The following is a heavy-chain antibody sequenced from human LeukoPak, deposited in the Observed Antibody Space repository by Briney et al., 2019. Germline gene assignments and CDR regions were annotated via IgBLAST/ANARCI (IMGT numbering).Heavy chain of an antibody. CDR2: IKQDGSEK. J-gene: IGHJ5*02. CDR1: GFTFSSYW. Sequence: GGSLRLSCAASGFTFSSYWMGWVRQAPGKGLEWVANIKQDGSEKYYVDSVKGRFTISRDNAKNSLYLQMNSLRAEDTAVYYCARGIRFLEWSYRFDPWGQGTLVTVSS. CDR3: ARGIRFLEWSYRFDP. V-gene: IGHV3-7*04. D-gene: IGHD3-3*01.